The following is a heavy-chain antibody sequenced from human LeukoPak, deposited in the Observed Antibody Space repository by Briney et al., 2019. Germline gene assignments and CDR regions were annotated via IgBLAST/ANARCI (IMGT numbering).Heavy chain of an antibody. CDR1: GYTFTKYW. J-gene: IGHJ6*03. D-gene: IGHD2-21*02. Sequence: GESLKISCKGSGYTFTKYWIGWVRQMPGKGLEWIGIIYPGEFDIRYSPSFQGQVTISADKSISTAYLQWSSLKASDTAMYYCARLGVVVTAIQNASYYYYYMDVWGKGTTVTISS. CDR3: ARLGVVVTAIQNASYYYYYMDV. CDR2: IYPGEFDI. V-gene: IGHV5-51*01.